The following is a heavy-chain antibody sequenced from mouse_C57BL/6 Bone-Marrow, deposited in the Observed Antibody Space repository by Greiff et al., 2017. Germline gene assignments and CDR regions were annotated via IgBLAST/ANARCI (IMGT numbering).Heavy chain of an antibody. V-gene: IGHV1-78*01. CDR2: IYPRDGST. D-gene: IGHD2-3*01. J-gene: IGHJ2*01. CDR1: GYTFTDHT. Sequence: QVQLQQSDAELVKPGASVKISCKVSGYTFTDHTIHWMKQRPEQGLEWIGYIYPRDGSTKYNETFKGKDTLTADKSASTAYMQLNSLTSEDSAVYFCERWGGYYVRYAMDYWGQGTTLTVSS. CDR3: ERWGGYYVRYAMDY.